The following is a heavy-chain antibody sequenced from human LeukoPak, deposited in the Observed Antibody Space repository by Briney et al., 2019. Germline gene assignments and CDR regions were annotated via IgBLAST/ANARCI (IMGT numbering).Heavy chain of an antibody. V-gene: IGHV3-53*01. D-gene: IGHD2-2*01. Sequence: TGGSLRLSCAASGFTVSSNYMSWVRQAPGKGLEWVSVIYSGGSTYYADSVKGRFTISRDNSKNTLYLQMNSLRAEDTAVYYCAREPQLIDAFDIWGQGTMVTVSS. CDR1: GFTVSSNY. CDR2: IYSGGST. CDR3: AREPQLIDAFDI. J-gene: IGHJ3*02.